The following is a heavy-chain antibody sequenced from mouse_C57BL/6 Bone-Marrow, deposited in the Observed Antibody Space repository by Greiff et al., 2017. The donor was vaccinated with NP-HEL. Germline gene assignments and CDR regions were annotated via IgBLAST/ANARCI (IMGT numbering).Heavy chain of an antibody. Sequence: EVQVVESGGGLAKPGGSLKLSCAASGFTFSDYGMHWVRQAPEKGLEWVAYISSGSSTIYYADTVKGRFTISRDNAKNTLFLQMTSLRSEDTAMYYCARFEDYDGDYWGQGTTLTVSS. J-gene: IGHJ2*01. CDR3: ARFEDYDGDY. D-gene: IGHD2-4*01. V-gene: IGHV5-17*01. CDR2: ISSGSSTI. CDR1: GFTFSDYG.